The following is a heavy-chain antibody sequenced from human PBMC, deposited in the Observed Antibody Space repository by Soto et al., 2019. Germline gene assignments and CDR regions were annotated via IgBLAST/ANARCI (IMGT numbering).Heavy chain of an antibody. CDR3: AKKFTIFGFSALDY. D-gene: IGHD3-3*01. CDR1: GFTFSSYA. Sequence: GGSLRLSCAASGFTFSSYAMSWVRQAPGKGLEWVSAISGSGGSTYYADSVKGRFTISRDNSKNTLYLQMNSLRAEDTAVYYCAKKFTIFGFSALDYWGQGTRVTGSP. CDR2: ISGSGGST. V-gene: IGHV3-23*01. J-gene: IGHJ4*02.